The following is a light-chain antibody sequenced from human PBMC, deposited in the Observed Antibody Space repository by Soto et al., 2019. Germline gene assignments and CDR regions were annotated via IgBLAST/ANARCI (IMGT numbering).Light chain of an antibody. V-gene: IGKV3-15*01. J-gene: IGKJ4*01. CDR1: QSVSSK. Sequence: EIVMTQSPATLSVSPGERATLSCRASQSVSSKLAWYQQKPGQAPRLLIYGASTRATGIPARFSGSGSGTEFTLTISSLQSEDFAVYYCQQYNNWPLTFGGGTNVHIK. CDR3: QQYNNWPLT. CDR2: GAS.